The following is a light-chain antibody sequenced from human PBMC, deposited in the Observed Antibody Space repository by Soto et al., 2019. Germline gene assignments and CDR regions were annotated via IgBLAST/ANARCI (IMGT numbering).Light chain of an antibody. Sequence: EIVMTQSPATLSVSPGERATLSCRASQSVSSNLAWYQQKPGQAPRLLIYGASSRATGIPDRFSGSGSGTDFTLTISRLEPEDFAVYYCQQYGSPLALTFGGGTKVDIK. CDR2: GAS. V-gene: IGKV3-20*01. CDR1: QSVSSN. J-gene: IGKJ4*01. CDR3: QQYGSPLALT.